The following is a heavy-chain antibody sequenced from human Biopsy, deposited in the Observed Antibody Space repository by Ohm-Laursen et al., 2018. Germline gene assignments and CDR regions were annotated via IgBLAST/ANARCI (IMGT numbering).Heavy chain of an antibody. Sequence: SETLSLTCTVSGGSISSYYWTWIRQPPGKGLEWIGYVYYTGSTAYNPSLQSRVTISVDTSKNHFSLRLRSVTPANTAIYYCARDRGYYSDRTVPGYFDLWGRGTLVTVSS. J-gene: IGHJ2*01. CDR1: GGSISSYY. D-gene: IGHD3-22*01. V-gene: IGHV4-59*01. CDR3: ARDRGYYSDRTVPGYFDL. CDR2: VYYTGST.